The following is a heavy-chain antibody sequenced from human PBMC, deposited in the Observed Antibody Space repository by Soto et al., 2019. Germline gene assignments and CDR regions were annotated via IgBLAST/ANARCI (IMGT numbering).Heavy chain of an antibody. D-gene: IGHD3-10*01. CDR2: ISRSSTGI. CDR1: GFTFSLYS. CDR3: ARAVTWGLDV. V-gene: IGHV3-48*01. Sequence: EVQLVESGGGLVQPGGSLRLSCAASGFTFSLYSMSWVRQAPGKGLEWVSYISRSSTGIHYADSVKGRFTISRDDATNSMNLQMNSVGGGDTGVYYCARAVTWGLDVWGQGTTVSISS. J-gene: IGHJ6*02.